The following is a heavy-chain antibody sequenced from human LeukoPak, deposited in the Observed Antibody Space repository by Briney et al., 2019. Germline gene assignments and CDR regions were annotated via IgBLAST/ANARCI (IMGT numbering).Heavy chain of an antibody. V-gene: IGHV1-46*01. J-gene: IGHJ6*02. D-gene: IGHD6-6*01. CDR1: GYTFTSYY. CDR3: ASYSSSSIGWDYYYYYYGMDV. Sequence: ASVTVSFTASGYTFTSYYMHWVRQAPGQGLEWMGIINPSGGSTSHAQKFQGRVTMTRDTSTSTVYMELSSLRSEDTAVYYCASYSSSSIGWDYYYYYYGMDVWGQGTTVTVSS. CDR2: INPSGGST.